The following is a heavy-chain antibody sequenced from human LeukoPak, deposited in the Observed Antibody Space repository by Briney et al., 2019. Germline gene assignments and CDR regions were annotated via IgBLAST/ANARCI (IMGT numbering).Heavy chain of an antibody. CDR1: GFTFSSYG. Sequence: GGSLRLSCAASGFTFSSYGTHWVRQAPGKGLEWVGFIRFDGTNKYYGDSVKGRFTISRDNSKNTLYLQMKTLRVEDTAVYYCAKGGRYYGGFDPWGQGTLVTVSS. D-gene: IGHD3-10*01. CDR3: AKGGRYYGGFDP. V-gene: IGHV3-30*02. J-gene: IGHJ5*02. CDR2: IRFDGTNK.